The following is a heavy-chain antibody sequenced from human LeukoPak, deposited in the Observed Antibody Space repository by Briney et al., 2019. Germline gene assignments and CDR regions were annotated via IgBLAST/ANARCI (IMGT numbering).Heavy chain of an antibody. Sequence: PGRSLRLSCAASGLTFDDYTMHWVSHAPGKGREWVSLISWDGGSTYYADSVKGRFTISRDNSKNSLYLQMNSLRTEDTALYYCAKDIQSSGGFDYWGQGTLVTVSS. V-gene: IGHV3-43*01. CDR2: ISWDGGST. CDR3: AKDIQSSGGFDY. CDR1: GLTFDDYT. J-gene: IGHJ4*02. D-gene: IGHD2-15*01.